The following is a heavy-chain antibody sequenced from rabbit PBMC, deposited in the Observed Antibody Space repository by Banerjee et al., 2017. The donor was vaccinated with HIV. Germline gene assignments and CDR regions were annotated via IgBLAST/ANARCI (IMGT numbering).Heavy chain of an antibody. V-gene: IGHV1S45*01. CDR2: IYTGSGHI. CDR3: ARGGYDENYFNL. D-gene: IGHD2-1*01. Sequence: QEQLKETGGGLVQPGGSLTLSCKASGFDFSSYYMSWVRQAPGKGLEWIGCIYTGSGHIYYASWAKGRFTISKTSSTTVTLQMTSLTAADTATYFCARGGYDENYFNLWGPGTLVTVS. J-gene: IGHJ4*01. CDR1: GFDFSSYYM.